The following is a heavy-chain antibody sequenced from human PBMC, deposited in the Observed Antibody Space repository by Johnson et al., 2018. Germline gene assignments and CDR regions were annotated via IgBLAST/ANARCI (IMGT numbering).Heavy chain of an antibody. CDR2: INGDGRST. Sequence: EVQLLESGGGLVQPGGSLRLSCAASGLTFSSNWIHWVRQAPGKGLVWVSRINGDGRSTSYADSVKGRFTISSDNAKNTLYLQMNSLRAEDTAVYYCARDPHGIIGGPTHPHDALDIGGQGTLVTVSS. D-gene: IGHD2-15*01. J-gene: IGHJ3*02. CDR1: GLTFSSNW. V-gene: IGHV3-74*01. CDR3: ARDPHGIIGGPTHPHDALDI.